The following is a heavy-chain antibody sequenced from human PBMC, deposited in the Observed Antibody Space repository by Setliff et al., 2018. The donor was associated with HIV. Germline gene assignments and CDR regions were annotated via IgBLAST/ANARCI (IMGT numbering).Heavy chain of an antibody. CDR2: INSDGSNS. CDR1: GFNLKSYW. V-gene: IGHV3-74*01. J-gene: IGHJ4*02. Sequence: GGSLRLSCAASGFNLKSYWMHWVRQVPGKGLVWVSRINSDGSNSNYADSVKGRFTISRDNSKNTLYLQMNSLRAEDTAVYYCARSYCGDVCYSGSLDYWGQGTLVTVSS. D-gene: IGHD2-21*02. CDR3: ARSYCGDVCYSGSLDY.